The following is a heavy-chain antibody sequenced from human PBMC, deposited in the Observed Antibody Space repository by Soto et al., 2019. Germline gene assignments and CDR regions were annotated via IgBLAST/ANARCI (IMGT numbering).Heavy chain of an antibody. V-gene: IGHV3-74*01. Sequence: GGSLRLSCAASGFTFSSYWMHWVRQAPGKGLVWVSRINSDGSSTSYADSVKGRFTISRDNAKNTLYMQMNSLRAEDTAVYYCVRGGGYNRDDALDFWGQGKMVTVSS. CDR3: VRGGGYNRDDALDF. J-gene: IGHJ3*01. CDR2: INSDGSST. D-gene: IGHD5-12*01. CDR1: GFTFSSYW.